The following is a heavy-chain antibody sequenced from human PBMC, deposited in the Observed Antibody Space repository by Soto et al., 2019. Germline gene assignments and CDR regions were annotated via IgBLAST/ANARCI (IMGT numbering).Heavy chain of an antibody. Sequence: QVQLQESGPGLVKPSETLSLTCTVSGGSISSYYWSWIRQPPGKGLEWIGYIYYSGSTNYNPSLKTRVTLSVDSSKNQFSLKPRTVTAAATAVYDCARSRIEAVGTVYHWGQGTLVTVSS. CDR2: IYYSGST. V-gene: IGHV4-59*08. J-gene: IGHJ5*02. CDR3: ARSRIEAVGTVYH. D-gene: IGHD6-13*01. CDR1: GGSISSYY.